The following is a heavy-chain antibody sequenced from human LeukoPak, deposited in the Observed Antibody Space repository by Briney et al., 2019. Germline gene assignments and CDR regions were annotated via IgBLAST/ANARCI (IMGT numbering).Heavy chain of an antibody. CDR3: ASLEYGSGSYYRDDAFDI. J-gene: IGHJ3*02. V-gene: IGHV1-2*02. Sequence: GASVKVSCKASGYTFTGYYMHWMRQAPGQGLEWMGWINPNSGGTNYAQKFQGRVTMTRDTSISTAYMELSRLRSDDTAVYYCASLEYGSGSYYRDDAFDIWGQGTMVTVSS. CDR2: INPNSGGT. CDR1: GYTFTGYY. D-gene: IGHD3-10*01.